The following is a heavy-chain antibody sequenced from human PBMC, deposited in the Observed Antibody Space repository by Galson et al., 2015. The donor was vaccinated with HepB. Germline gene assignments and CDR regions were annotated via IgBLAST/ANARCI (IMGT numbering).Heavy chain of an antibody. CDR3: ARTPSYGGNLRSAFDI. J-gene: IGHJ3*02. D-gene: IGHD4-23*01. V-gene: IGHV2-26*01. CDR1: GFSLSNARMG. Sequence: PALVKPPQTLTLTCTVSGFSLSNARMGVSWIRQPPGKALEWLAHIFSNDEKSYSTSLKSRLTISKDTSKSQVVLTMTNMDPVDTATYCCARTPSYGGNLRSAFDIWGQGTMVTVSS. CDR2: IFSNDEK.